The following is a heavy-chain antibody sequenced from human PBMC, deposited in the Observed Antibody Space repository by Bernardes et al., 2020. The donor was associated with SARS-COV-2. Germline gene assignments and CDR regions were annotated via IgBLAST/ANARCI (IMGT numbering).Heavy chain of an antibody. V-gene: IGHV3-74*01. CDR1: GFTFSNYW. CDR2: INGDGSRT. J-gene: IGHJ4*02. CDR3: VRGPSDGHGRFEY. Sequence: VGSLSLSCAASGFTFSNYWMHWVRQAPGKGLMWVSRINGDGSRTTYADSVKGRFTISRDNTENTLYLQMNSLRAEDTAVYYCVRGPSDGHGRFEYWGQGTLGTVSS.